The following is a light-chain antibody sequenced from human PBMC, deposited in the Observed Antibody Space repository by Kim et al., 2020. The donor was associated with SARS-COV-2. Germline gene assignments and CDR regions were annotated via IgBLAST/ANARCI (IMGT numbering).Light chain of an antibody. V-gene: IGLV3-21*04. CDR2: YDS. CDR1: NIGSGG. J-gene: IGLJ2*01. CDR3: QVWNRGSDHPVV. Sequence: TARITCGGTNIGSGGVHWYPQRPGQAPVLVMYYDSDRPSGIPERLSGSNSGNTATLTISRVEAGDEADYYCQVWNRGSDHPVVFGGGTQLTVL.